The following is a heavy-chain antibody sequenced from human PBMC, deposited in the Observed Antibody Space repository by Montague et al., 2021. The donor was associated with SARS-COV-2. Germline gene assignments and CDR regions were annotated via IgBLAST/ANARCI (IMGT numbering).Heavy chain of an antibody. CDR2: VYSAGXT. V-gene: IGHV4-39*07. Sequence: SKTLSLTCTVSAGSLSSRSNYWGWIRQPPGMGLQWIGSVYSAGXTXYXXXXKSRVTISLDTSKNQFSLKLSSVTAADTAVYYCARDEYNRYWYKYWGQGALVTVSS. CDR1: AGSLSSRSNY. J-gene: IGHJ4*02. CDR3: ARDEYNRYWYKY. D-gene: IGHD2-8*02.